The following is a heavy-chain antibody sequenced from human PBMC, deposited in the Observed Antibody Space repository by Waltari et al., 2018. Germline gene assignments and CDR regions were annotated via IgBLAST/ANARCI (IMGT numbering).Heavy chain of an antibody. CDR1: GFTFSSYA. CDR2: ISYDGSNK. J-gene: IGHJ4*02. CDR3: AREGYSSGWHDY. D-gene: IGHD6-19*01. V-gene: IGHV3-30-3*01. Sequence: QVQLVESGGGVVQPGRSLRLSCAASGFTFSSYAMHWVRQAPGKGLEWVAVISYDGSNKYYADSVKGRVTISRDNSKNTLYLQMNSRRAEDTAVYYCAREGYSSGWHDYWGQGTLVTVSS.